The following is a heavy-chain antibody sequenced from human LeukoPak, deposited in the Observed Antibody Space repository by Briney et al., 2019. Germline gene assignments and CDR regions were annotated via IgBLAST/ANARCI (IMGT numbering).Heavy chain of an antibody. D-gene: IGHD2-15*01. CDR3: ARGYCSGGSCPRWAFDI. J-gene: IGHJ3*02. Sequence: GASVKVSCKASGYTFTGYYMHWVRQAPGQGLEWMGWINPNSGGTNYAQKFQGRVTMTRDTSISTAYMELSRLRSDDTAVYYCARGYCSGGSCPRWAFDIWGQGTMVTVSS. CDR1: GYTFTGYY. CDR2: INPNSGGT. V-gene: IGHV1-2*02.